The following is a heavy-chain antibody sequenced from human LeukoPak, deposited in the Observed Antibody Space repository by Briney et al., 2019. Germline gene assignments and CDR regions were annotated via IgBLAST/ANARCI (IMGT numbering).Heavy chain of an antibody. D-gene: IGHD1-26*01. Sequence: PGASVKVSCKASGGTFSSYAISWVRQAPGQGLEWMGGIIPIFGTANYAQKFQGRVTITADESTSTAYMELSSLRSEDTAVYYCARVSGSPSGFDPWGQGTLVTVSS. J-gene: IGHJ5*02. V-gene: IGHV1-69*13. CDR3: ARVSGSPSGFDP. CDR2: IIPIFGTA. CDR1: GGTFSSYA.